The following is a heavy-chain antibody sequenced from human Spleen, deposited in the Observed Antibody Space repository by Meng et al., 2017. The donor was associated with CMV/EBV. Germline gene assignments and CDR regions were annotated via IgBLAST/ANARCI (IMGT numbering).Heavy chain of an antibody. Sequence: GESLKISCAASGFTFSSYDMHWVRQATGKGLEWVSAIGTAGDTYYPGSVKGRFTISRENAKNSLYLQMNSLRAEDTAVYYCARARVVVPAALYADYWGQGTLVTVSS. J-gene: IGHJ4*02. CDR1: GFTFSSYD. D-gene: IGHD2-2*01. CDR3: ARARVVVPAALYADY. V-gene: IGHV3-13*01. CDR2: IGTAGDT.